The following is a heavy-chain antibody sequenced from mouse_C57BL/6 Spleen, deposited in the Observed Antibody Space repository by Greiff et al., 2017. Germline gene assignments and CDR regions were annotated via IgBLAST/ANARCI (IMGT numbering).Heavy chain of an antibody. J-gene: IGHJ3*01. D-gene: IGHD2-1*01. Sequence: VQLQQSGPGLVKPSQSLSLTCSVTGYSITSGYYWNWIRQFPGNKLEWMGYISYDGSNNYNPSLKNRISITRDTSKNQFFLKLNSVTTEDTATYYCARPSLPGAWFAYWGQGTLVTVSA. V-gene: IGHV3-6*01. CDR3: ARPSLPGAWFAY. CDR1: GYSITSGYY. CDR2: ISYDGSN.